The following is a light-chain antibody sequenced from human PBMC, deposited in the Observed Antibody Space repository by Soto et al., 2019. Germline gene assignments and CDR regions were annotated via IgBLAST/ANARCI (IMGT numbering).Light chain of an antibody. V-gene: IGKV3-11*01. CDR1: QSVSSS. CDR3: QQRSNWPRT. Sequence: EIVLTQSPATLSLSPGERATLSCRASQSVSSSLAWFQHKPGQAPRLLIYYASNRATGIPARFSGSGSGTDFTLTISSLEPEDFAVYYCQQRSNWPRTFGQGTKLEIK. CDR2: YAS. J-gene: IGKJ2*01.